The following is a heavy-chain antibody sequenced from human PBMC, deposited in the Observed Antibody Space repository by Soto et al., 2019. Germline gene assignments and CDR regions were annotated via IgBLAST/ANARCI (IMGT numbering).Heavy chain of an antibody. CDR1: GFSISSSNW. V-gene: IGHV4-4*02. J-gene: IGHJ4*01. D-gene: IGHD1-26*01. CDR3: ARDLGARREYFDY. Sequence: PSETLSLTCAVSGFSISSSNWWSWVRQPPGKGLEWIGEIYHSGTANYNPSLKSRVSISVDKSKNQFSLKLTSVTAADTAVYYCARDLGARREYFDYWGHGTLVTVSS. CDR2: IYHSGTA.